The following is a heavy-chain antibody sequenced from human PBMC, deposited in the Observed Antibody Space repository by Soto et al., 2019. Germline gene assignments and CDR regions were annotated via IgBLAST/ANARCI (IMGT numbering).Heavy chain of an antibody. CDR3: AKNGQYTAMACDDY. CDR2: ISGGGGAT. J-gene: IGHJ4*02. V-gene: IGHV3-23*01. Sequence: EVQLLESGGGLVQPGGSLRLSCAASGFTFSSYAMSWVRQAPGKGLEWVSVISGGGGATYYADSVKGRFTISRDNSKNTLYLQMNSLRAEDTAVYYCAKNGQYTAMACDDYWGQGTLVTVSS. CDR1: GFTFSSYA. D-gene: IGHD5-18*01.